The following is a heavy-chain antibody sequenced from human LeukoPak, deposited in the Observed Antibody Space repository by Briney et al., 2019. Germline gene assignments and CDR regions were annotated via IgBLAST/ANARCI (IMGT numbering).Heavy chain of an antibody. CDR1: GFTFSAYV. CDR3: VRDGGYTGGWTYGAGDY. V-gene: IGHV3-30*04. J-gene: IGHJ4*01. CDR2: ISNDGNEK. D-gene: IGHD2-8*02. Sequence: PGRSLRLSCEASGFTFSAYVMHWVRQAPGKGLECVAVISNDGNEKYYADSVKGRFSISRDNSKNTLYLQMSSLRTEDTPVYYCVRDGGYTGGWTYGAGDYWGQGTLVTVSS.